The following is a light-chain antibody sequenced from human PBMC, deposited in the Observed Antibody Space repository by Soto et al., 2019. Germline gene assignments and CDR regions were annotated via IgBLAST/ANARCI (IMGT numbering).Light chain of an antibody. CDR3: QQYNSWPLT. CDR1: QSISSY. V-gene: IGKV1-39*01. J-gene: IGKJ4*01. CDR2: AAS. Sequence: DIQMTQSPSSLSASVGDRVTITCRASQSISSYLNWYQQKPGKAPKLLIYAASSLQSGVPSRFSGSGSGTEFTLTISSLQSEDFAAYYCQQYNSWPLTFGGGTKVDI.